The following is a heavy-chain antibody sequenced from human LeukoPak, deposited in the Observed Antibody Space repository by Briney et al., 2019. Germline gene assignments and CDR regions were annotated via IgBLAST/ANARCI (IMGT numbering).Heavy chain of an antibody. CDR1: GGSISNYF. D-gene: IGHD6-13*01. V-gene: IGHV4-59*08. CDR3: ARRTASWYLRAFDL. Sequence: SETLSLTCSVSGGSISNYFWCWIRQPPGKGLEWIGFISYSGNTNYNPSLQSRVTTSADTSANQLSLRLTSVTAADTAVYYCARRTASWYLRAFDLWGPGTMVTVSS. J-gene: IGHJ3*01. CDR2: ISYSGNT.